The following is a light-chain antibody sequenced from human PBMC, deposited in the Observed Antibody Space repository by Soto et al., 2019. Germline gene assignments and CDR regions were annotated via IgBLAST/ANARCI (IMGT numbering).Light chain of an antibody. CDR3: SSYAGSNNFRV. V-gene: IGLV2-8*01. CDR2: EVS. Sequence: QSVLTQPPSACGSARQSVTISCTGTSSDVGGYNYVSWYQQHPGKAPKHMIYEVSKRPSGVPDRFSGSKSGNTASLTVSGLQAEDEADYYCSSYAGSNNFRVFGGGTKLTVL. J-gene: IGLJ2*01. CDR1: SSDVGGYNY.